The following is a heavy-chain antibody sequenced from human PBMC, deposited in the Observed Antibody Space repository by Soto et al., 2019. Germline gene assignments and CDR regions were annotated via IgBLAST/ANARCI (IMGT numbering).Heavy chain of an antibody. V-gene: IGHV4-39*01. CDR2: IYYSGST. CDR3: ARLLGYCISTSCPYYYYYFGMDV. D-gene: IGHD2-2*01. Sequence: SETLSLTCTVSGGSISSSSYYWGWIRQPPGKGLEWIGSIYYSGSTYYNTSLKSRVTISVDTSKNQFSLKLSSVTAADTSVYYCARLLGYCISTSCPYYYYYFGMDVWGQGTTVTVAS. J-gene: IGHJ6*02. CDR1: GGSISSSSYY.